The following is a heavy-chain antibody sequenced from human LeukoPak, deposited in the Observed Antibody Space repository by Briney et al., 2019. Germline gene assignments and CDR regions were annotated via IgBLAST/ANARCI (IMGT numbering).Heavy chain of an antibody. CDR1: GSTFSSYG. CDR2: IPYDGSNK. D-gene: IGHD4-17*01. J-gene: IGHJ4*02. Sequence: PGGSLRLSCAASGSTFSSYGMHWVRQAPGKGLECVAVIPYDGSNKYYADSVKGRFTISRDNSKNTLYLQMNGLRAEDTAVYYCAKDRNAVTTRIPDYWGQGTLVTVSS. CDR3: AKDRNAVTTRIPDY. V-gene: IGHV3-30*18.